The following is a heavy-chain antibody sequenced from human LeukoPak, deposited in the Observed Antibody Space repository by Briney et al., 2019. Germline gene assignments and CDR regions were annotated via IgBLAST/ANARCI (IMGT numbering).Heavy chain of an antibody. CDR3: TTGGHYFGS. CDR1: GFTFSSYG. V-gene: IGHV3-15*01. J-gene: IGHJ4*02. Sequence: GGSLRLSCAASGFTFSSYGMHWVRQAPGKGLEWVGRIKSKSDGGTTDYAAPVTDRFIISRDDSKNTLFLQMNSLEADDTAVYYCTTGGHYFGSWGQGTLVIVSS. CDR2: IKSKSDGGTT. D-gene: IGHD3-10*01.